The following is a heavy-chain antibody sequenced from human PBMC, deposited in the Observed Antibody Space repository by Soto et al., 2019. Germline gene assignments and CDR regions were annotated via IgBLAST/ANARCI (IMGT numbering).Heavy chain of an antibody. V-gene: IGHV1-69*13. Sequence: SGKVSCKASGGTFSSYRINWVRQAPGQGLEWVGGIVPIYRTADYAQKFQGRVTITADESARTSYMELRSLKSQDTAVYYCATRDSSGHHYCWVNWGQGTLVTVSS. J-gene: IGHJ4*02. CDR2: IVPIYRTA. CDR1: GGTFSSYR. D-gene: IGHD3-22*01. CDR3: ATRDSSGHHYCWVN.